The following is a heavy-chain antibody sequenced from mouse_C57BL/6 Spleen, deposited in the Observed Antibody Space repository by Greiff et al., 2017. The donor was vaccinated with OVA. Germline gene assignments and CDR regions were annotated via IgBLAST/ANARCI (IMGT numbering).Heavy chain of an antibody. CDR2: IDPSDSYT. V-gene: IGHV1-69*01. J-gene: IGHJ4*01. D-gene: IGHD4-1*01. CDR1: GYTFTSYW. CDR3: ARELGYAMDY. Sequence: VQLQQPGAELVMPGASVKLSCKASGYTFTSYWMPWVKQRPGQGLEWIGEIDPSDSYTNYNQKFKGKSTLTVDKSSSTAYMQLSSLTSADSAVYYCARELGYAMDYWGQGTSVTVSS.